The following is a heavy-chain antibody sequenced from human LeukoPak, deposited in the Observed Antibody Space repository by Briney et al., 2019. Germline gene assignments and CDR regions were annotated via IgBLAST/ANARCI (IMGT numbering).Heavy chain of an antibody. CDR2: ITGSGGSI. Sequence: GGSLRLSCAASGFTFSNYVMTWVRQPPGKGLEWVSSITGSGGSIYYADSVKGRFTISRDNSKNALYLQMNSLRAEDTAIYYCAKGDNVVVNAIPFHWGQGTLVTVSS. J-gene: IGHJ4*02. CDR1: GFTFSNYV. CDR3: AKGDNVVVNAIPFH. V-gene: IGHV3-23*01. D-gene: IGHD2-8*02.